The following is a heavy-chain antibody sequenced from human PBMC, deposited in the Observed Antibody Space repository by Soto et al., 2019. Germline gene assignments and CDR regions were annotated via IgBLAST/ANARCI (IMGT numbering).Heavy chain of an antibody. Sequence: SLRLSCAASGFTFSSYSMNWVRQAPGKGLEWVSYISSSSSTIYYADSVKGRFTISRDNAKNSLYLQMNSLRAEDTAVYYCARELYDYIWGSYRSGFDYWGQGTLVTVSS. V-gene: IGHV3-48*01. J-gene: IGHJ4*02. CDR2: ISSSSSTI. CDR1: GFTFSSYS. D-gene: IGHD3-16*02. CDR3: ARELYDYIWGSYRSGFDY.